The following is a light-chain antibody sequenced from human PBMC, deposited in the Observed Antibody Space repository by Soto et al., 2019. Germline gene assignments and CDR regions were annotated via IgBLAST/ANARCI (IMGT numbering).Light chain of an antibody. CDR3: CSYADSSTYV. CDR1: SSDVGSYNL. J-gene: IGLJ1*01. CDR2: EGS. Sequence: QSVLTQPASVSGSPGQSITISCTGTSSDVGSYNLVSWYQQHPGEAPKLMIYEGSKRPSGVSNRFSGSKSGNTASLTISGLQAEDDADYYCCSYADSSTYVFGTGTNVTVL. V-gene: IGLV2-23*01.